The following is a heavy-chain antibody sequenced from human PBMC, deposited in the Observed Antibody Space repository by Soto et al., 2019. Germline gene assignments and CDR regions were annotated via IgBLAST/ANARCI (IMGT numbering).Heavy chain of an antibody. CDR1: GYTFTSYG. CDR3: AIDLPTMDV. Sequence: QVQLVQSGAEVKKPGASVQVACKASGYTFTSYGISWVRQAPGQGLEWMGWIRAYNGNTNYAQKLQGRVTLTTDTSTSTAYIELRSLRSDDKAVYYCAIDLPTMDVWGQGTTVTVSS. V-gene: IGHV1-18*01. J-gene: IGHJ6*02. CDR2: IRAYNGNT.